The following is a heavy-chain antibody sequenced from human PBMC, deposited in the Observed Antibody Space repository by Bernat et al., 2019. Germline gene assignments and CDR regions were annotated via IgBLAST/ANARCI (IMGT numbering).Heavy chain of an antibody. CDR1: GFTFSSYA. V-gene: IGHV3-30*01. Sequence: QVQLVESGGGVVQPGRSLRLSCAASGFTFSSYAMHWVRQAPGKGLEWVAVISYDGSNKYYADSVKGRFTISRDNSKNTLYLQMNSLRAEDTAVYYCAKDFSPVSGSYHYYYGMDVWGQGTTVTVSS. J-gene: IGHJ6*02. CDR2: ISYDGSNK. CDR3: AKDFSPVSGSYHYYYGMDV. D-gene: IGHD3-16*02.